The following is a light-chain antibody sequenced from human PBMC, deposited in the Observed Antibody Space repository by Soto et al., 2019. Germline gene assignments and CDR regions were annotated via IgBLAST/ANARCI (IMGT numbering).Light chain of an antibody. Sequence: QSALTQPASVSGSPGQSITISCTGTSGDVGGYDYVSWYQQQPGKAPQLMIYEVTNRPSGVSNRFSGSKSGNTASLTISGLQAEDEADYFCSSFTSSTTVIFGGGTKVTVL. V-gene: IGLV2-14*01. CDR1: SGDVGGYDY. J-gene: IGLJ2*01. CDR3: SSFTSSTTVI. CDR2: EVT.